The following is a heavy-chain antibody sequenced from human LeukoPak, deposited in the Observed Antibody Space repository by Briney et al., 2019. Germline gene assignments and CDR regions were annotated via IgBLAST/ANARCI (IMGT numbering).Heavy chain of an antibody. J-gene: IGHJ6*03. CDR2: IIPIFGTA. V-gene: IGHV1-69*05. Sequence: SVKVSCKASGGTFSSYAISWVRQAPGQGLEWMGWIIPIFGTANYAQKFQGRVTITTDESTSTAYMELSSLRSEDTAVYYCASAGRGYYGSGSYRRYYYYMDVWGKGTTVTVSS. CDR3: ASAGRGYYGSGSYRRYYYYMDV. CDR1: GGTFSSYA. D-gene: IGHD3-10*01.